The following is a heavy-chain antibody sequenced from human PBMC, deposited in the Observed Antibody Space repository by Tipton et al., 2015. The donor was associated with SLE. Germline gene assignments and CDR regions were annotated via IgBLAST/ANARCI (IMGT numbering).Heavy chain of an antibody. CDR3: ATDSGPPVPHYFDY. J-gene: IGHJ4*02. CDR2: ISSTGSTA. V-gene: IGHV3-11*04. Sequence: SLRLSCAASGFTVSNNYMNWVRQAPGKGLEWVSYISSTGSTAYYAESVKGRFIISRDNAKNSLYLQMNSLGAEDTAVYYCATDSGPPVPHYFDYWGQGTLVTVSS. D-gene: IGHD3-10*01. CDR1: GFTVSNNY.